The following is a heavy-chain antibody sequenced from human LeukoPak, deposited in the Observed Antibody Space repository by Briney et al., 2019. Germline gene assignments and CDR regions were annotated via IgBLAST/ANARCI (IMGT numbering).Heavy chain of an antibody. J-gene: IGHJ4*02. Sequence: GASVKVSCKASGGTFSSYAISWVRQAPGQGLEWMGGIIPIFGTANYAQKFQGRVTITADESTSTAYMELRSLRSDDTAVYYCAREGAGYYFDYWGQGTLVTVSS. CDR1: GGTFSSYA. D-gene: IGHD1-26*01. V-gene: IGHV1-69*13. CDR3: AREGAGYYFDY. CDR2: IIPIFGTA.